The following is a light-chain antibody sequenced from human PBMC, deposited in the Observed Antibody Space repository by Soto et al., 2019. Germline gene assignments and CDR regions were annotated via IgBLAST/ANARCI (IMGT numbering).Light chain of an antibody. J-gene: IGKJ5*01. CDR1: QSVSSY. CDR2: DAS. CDR3: QQRSNWPIT. Sequence: EIVMTQSPATLSVSPGERATLSCRASQSVSSYLAWYQKKPGQAPRLLIYDASNRATGIPARFSGSGSGTDFTLTISSLEPGDFAVYYCQQRSNWPITFGQGTRLEIK. V-gene: IGKV3-11*01.